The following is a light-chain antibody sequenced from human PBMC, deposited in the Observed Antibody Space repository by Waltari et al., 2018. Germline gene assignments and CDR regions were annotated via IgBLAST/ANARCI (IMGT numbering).Light chain of an antibody. CDR3: QQRSSWPLT. J-gene: IGKJ4*01. CDR2: DAS. V-gene: IGKV3-11*01. CDR1: QSVSSS. Sequence: EIVLTQSPATLSLSSGDRATLSCRASQSVSSSLAWYQQRPGQAPRLLIYDASNRATGIPARFSGSGSGTDFTFTISSLEPEDFAVYYCQQRSSWPLTFGGGTKVEVK.